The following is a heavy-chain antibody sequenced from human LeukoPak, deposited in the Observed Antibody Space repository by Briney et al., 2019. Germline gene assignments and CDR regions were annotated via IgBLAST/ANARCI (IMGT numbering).Heavy chain of an antibody. V-gene: IGHV3-7*01. Sequence: PGGSLRLSCAASGFIFSNSWINWVRQAPGKGLEWVAIINQDGSERYYVDSVKGRFTISRGNVKNSVYLQMNSLRAEDTAVYYCARASRGSPNNDYWGQGTLVTVSS. CDR3: ARASRGSPNNDY. CDR2: INQDGSER. J-gene: IGHJ4*02. CDR1: GFIFSNSW. D-gene: IGHD6-13*01.